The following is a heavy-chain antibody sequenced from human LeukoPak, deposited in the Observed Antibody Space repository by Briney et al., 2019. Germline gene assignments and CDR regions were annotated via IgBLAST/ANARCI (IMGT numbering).Heavy chain of an antibody. CDR3: ARGRITMVRGVRSPFDY. CDR1: GDSISSGGYY. CDR2: IYYSGST. V-gene: IGHV4-31*03. J-gene: IGHJ4*02. Sequence: SETLSLTCTVSGDSISSGGYYWSWIRQHPGKGLEWIGYIYYSGSTSYNPSLKSRVTISVDTSKNQFSLKLNSVTAADTAVYYCARGRITMVRGVRSPFDYWGQGTLVTVSS. D-gene: IGHD3-10*01.